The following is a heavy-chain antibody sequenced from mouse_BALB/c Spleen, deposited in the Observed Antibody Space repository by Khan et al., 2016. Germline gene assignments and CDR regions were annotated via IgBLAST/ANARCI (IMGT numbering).Heavy chain of an antibody. J-gene: IGHJ4*01. CDR3: ARSYRYDDARDY. Sequence: QIQLVQSGPELKKPGETVRISCKASGYTFTTDGMQWVQKMPGKGLQWIGWINTHSGVPRYAENLKGRFAFSLETSASTAYLQISNLKNEDTATYFCARSYRYDDARDYWGQGTSVTVSS. D-gene: IGHD2-14*01. V-gene: IGHV9-4*02. CDR1: GYTFTTDG. CDR2: INTHSGVP.